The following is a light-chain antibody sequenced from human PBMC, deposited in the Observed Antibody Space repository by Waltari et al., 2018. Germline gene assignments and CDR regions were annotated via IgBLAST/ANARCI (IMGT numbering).Light chain of an antibody. CDR1: QSVSRT. CDR3: QHYVTLPVT. V-gene: IGKV3-20*01. J-gene: IGKJ1*01. CDR2: GAS. Sequence: ELVLTQSPGTLSLSPGDRATLSCRASQSVSRTLAWYQQKPGQAPSLLIYGASIRATGVPDRFSGSGSGTDFSLTISRLEPEDFAVYYCQHYVTLPVTFGQGTKGEIK.